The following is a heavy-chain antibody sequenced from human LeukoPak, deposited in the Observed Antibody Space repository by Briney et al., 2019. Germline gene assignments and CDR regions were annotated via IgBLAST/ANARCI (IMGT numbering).Heavy chain of an antibody. CDR3: ASSRVYGHLDY. D-gene: IGHD3-10*01. J-gene: IGHJ4*02. CDR2: ITGNGDST. Sequence: GGSLRLSCTASGFTFSTYPMYWVRQAPGKGLEWVSAITGNGDSTYYAKSMKGRSTLSRDNSKDTLYLQMNSLRAEDTAVYYCASSRVYGHLDYWGQGTLVTVST. V-gene: IGHV3-23*01. CDR1: GFTFSTYP.